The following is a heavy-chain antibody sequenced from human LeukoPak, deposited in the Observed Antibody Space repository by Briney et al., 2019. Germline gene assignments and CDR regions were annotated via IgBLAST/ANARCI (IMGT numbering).Heavy chain of an antibody. CDR1: GFTFSSYA. D-gene: IGHD1-26*01. V-gene: IGHV3-23*01. CDR2: ISGSGGST. J-gene: IGHJ1*01. Sequence: GGSLRLSCAASGFTFSSYAMSWVRQAPGKGLEWVSAISGSGGSTYYADSVKGRFTISRDNSKNMLYLQMNSLRAEDTAVYYCAKDLEERGSYEDFQHWGQGTLVTVSS. CDR3: AKDLEERGSYEDFQH.